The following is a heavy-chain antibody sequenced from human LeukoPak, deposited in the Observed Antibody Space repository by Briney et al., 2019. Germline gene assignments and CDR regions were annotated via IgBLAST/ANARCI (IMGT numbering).Heavy chain of an antibody. V-gene: IGHV3-30*03. J-gene: IGHJ4*02. D-gene: IGHD3-22*01. CDR3: AREGYFDSSGPSG. Sequence: QAGGSLRLSCAASGFTFSSYSMNWVRQAPGKGLEWVAVISYDGSNKYYADSVKGRFTISRYNSKNTLYLQMNSLRAEDTAVYYCAREGYFDSSGPSGWGQGTLVTVSS. CDR1: GFTFSSYS. CDR2: ISYDGSNK.